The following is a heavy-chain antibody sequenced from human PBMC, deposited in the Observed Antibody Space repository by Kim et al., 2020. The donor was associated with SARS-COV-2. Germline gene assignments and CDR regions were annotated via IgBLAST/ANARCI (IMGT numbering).Heavy chain of an antibody. CDR1: GLTFSNYA. Sequence: GGSLRLSCAASGLTFSNYAMTWVRQAPGKGLEWVSGISNNNGRTNYADSVKGRFTISRDNSKNTVDLQMNSLRGEDTAVYYCAKFSQSVLVPPADFWGQGTLVTVSS. CDR2: ISNNNGRT. J-gene: IGHJ4*02. CDR3: AKFSQSVLVPPADF. V-gene: IGHV3-23*01. D-gene: IGHD2-2*01.